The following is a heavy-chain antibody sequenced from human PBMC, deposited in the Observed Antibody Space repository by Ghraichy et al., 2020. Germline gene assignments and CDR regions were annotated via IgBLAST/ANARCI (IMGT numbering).Heavy chain of an antibody. Sequence: TLSLTCTVSGGSISSGDYYWSWLRQPPGKGLEWIGYIFYSGSTYYNPSLSGSTYYSPSLKSRVIISVDTSKNQFSLKLSSVTAADTAVYYCARDDDTGDIWGQGTMVTVSS. J-gene: IGHJ3*02. CDR2: IFYSGST. CDR3: ARDDDTGDI. V-gene: IGHV4-30-4*01. CDR1: GGSISSGDYY. D-gene: IGHD3-9*01.